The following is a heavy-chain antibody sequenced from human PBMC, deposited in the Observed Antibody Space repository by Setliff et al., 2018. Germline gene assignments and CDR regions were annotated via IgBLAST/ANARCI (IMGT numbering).Heavy chain of an antibody. J-gene: IGHJ6*02. Sequence: ASVKVSCKSSGFTFTDYGITWVRQVHGQGLEWMGWINNYNFNTQYAQKFQGRVTVTTDTSTTTAYMELRSLRADDTAVYYCARMNFYVSSGYYYAPELWGQGTTVTVSS. CDR1: GFTFTDYG. CDR3: ARMNFYVSSGYYYAPEL. V-gene: IGHV1-18*01. D-gene: IGHD3-22*01. CDR2: INNYNFNT.